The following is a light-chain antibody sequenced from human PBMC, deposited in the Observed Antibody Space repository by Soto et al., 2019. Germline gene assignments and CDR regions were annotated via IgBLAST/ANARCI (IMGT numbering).Light chain of an antibody. V-gene: IGLV2-14*01. CDR2: DVT. CDR1: SSDIGGYNY. J-gene: IGLJ1*01. Sequence: QSALTQPASVSGSLGQSITISCTGTSSDIGGYNYVSWYQHHPGKAPKLMIYDVTNRPSGVSSRFSGSKSGNRASLTISGLLAEDEADYYCSSYTSSSTLDFVLGTGTKVTVL. CDR3: SSYTSSSTLDFV.